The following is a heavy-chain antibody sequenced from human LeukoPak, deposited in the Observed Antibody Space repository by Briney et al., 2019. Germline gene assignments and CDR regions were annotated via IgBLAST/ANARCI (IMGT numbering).Heavy chain of an antibody. CDR3: ARNVEYSSGWYRRVDAFDI. Sequence: VASVKVSCKASGYTFTSYGISWVRQAPGQGLEWMGWISAYNGNTNYAQKLQGRVTMTTDTSTSTAYMELRSLRSDDTAVYYCARNVEYSSGWYRRVDAFDIWGQGTMVTVSS. J-gene: IGHJ3*02. V-gene: IGHV1-18*01. CDR2: ISAYNGNT. CDR1: GYTFTSYG. D-gene: IGHD6-19*01.